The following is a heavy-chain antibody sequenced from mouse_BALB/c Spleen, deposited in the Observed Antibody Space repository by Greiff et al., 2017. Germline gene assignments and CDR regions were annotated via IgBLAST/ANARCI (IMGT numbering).Heavy chain of an antibody. CDR3: AREGGAYYRYDDYAMDY. J-gene: IGHJ4*01. CDR1: GYTFTSYV. Sequence: EVQLQQSGPELVKPGASVKMSCKASGYTFTSYVMHWVKQKPGQGLEWIGYINPYNDGTKYNEKFKGKATLTSDKSSSTAYMELSSLTSEDSAVYYCAREGGAYYRYDDYAMDYWGQGTSVTVSS. CDR2: INPYNDGT. D-gene: IGHD2-14*01. V-gene: IGHV1-14*01.